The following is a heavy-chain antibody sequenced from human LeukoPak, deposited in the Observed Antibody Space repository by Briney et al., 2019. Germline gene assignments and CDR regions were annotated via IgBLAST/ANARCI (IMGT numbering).Heavy chain of an antibody. CDR2: ISAGGGST. CDR1: GLTFSDYS. Sequence: GGSLRLSCAVSGLTFSDYSMTWVRQAPGKGLFWVSGISAGGGSTYYADSVKGRFTISRDNSRNTLYLQMNSLRAEDTAVYYCAKDAAGPEYWGQGTLVTVSS. J-gene: IGHJ4*02. D-gene: IGHD6-13*01. CDR3: AKDAAGPEY. V-gene: IGHV3-23*01.